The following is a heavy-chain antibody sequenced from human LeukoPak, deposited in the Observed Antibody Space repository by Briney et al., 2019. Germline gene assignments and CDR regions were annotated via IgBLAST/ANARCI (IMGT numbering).Heavy chain of an antibody. CDR1: GYSISSGYY. CDR2: IYHSGST. D-gene: IGHD3-22*01. V-gene: IGHV4-38-2*02. J-gene: IGHJ4*02. CDR3: AREDSSGFDY. Sequence: SETLSLTCTVSGYSISSGYYWGWIRQPPGKGLEWIGSIYHSGSTYYNPSLKSRVTISVDTSKNQFSLTLSSVTAADTAVYYCAREDSSGFDYWGQGTLVTVSS.